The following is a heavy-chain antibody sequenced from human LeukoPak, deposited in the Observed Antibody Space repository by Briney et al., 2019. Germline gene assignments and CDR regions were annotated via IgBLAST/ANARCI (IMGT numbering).Heavy chain of an antibody. CDR3: ARGGTYYYDSSGYLRSYYYYMDV. J-gene: IGHJ6*03. D-gene: IGHD3-22*01. CDR1: GFTFSNYG. CDR2: LNWNGGST. Sequence: GGTLRLSCAASGFTFSNYGMIWVRQAPGKGLEWVSGLNWNGGSTGYADSVKGRFTISRDNAKNSLYLQINSLRAEDTALYYCARGGTYYYDSSGYLRSYYYYMDVWGKGTTVTVSS. V-gene: IGHV3-20*04.